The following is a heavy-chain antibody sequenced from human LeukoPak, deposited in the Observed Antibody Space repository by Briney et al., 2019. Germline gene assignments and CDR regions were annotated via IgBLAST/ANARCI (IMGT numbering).Heavy chain of an antibody. Sequence: GGSLRLSCAASGFTFDDYGMSWVRQAPGKGLEWVSGINWNGGSTGYADSVKGRFTISRDNAKNSLYLQMNSLRAEDTAVYYCARDGLNYYDSSGYFYWGQGTLVTVSS. V-gene: IGHV3-20*04. CDR3: ARDGLNYYDSSGYFY. J-gene: IGHJ4*02. D-gene: IGHD3-22*01. CDR2: INWNGGST. CDR1: GFTFDDYG.